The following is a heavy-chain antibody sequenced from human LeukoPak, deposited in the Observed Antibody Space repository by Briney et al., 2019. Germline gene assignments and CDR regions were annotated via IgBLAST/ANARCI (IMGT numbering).Heavy chain of an antibody. CDR1: GGSISSNNYY. D-gene: IGHD6-13*01. CDR2: NYYSGST. CDR3: ARDEFAAAGQNDY. J-gene: IGHJ4*02. Sequence: SETLSLTCTVSGGSISSNNYYWGWNPQRPGKELEWIGSNYYSGSTYYNPSLKGRVTISVDTSKNQFSLKLSSVTAADPAVYFCARDEFAAAGQNDYWGQGTLVTVSS. V-gene: IGHV4-39*02.